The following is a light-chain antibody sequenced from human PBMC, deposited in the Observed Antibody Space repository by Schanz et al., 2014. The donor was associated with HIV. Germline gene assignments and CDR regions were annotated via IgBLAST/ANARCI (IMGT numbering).Light chain of an antibody. CDR1: SDDVGAYNY. CDR3: SSYAGSTPVV. Sequence: QSALTQPASVSGSPGQSITISCTGTSDDVGAYNYVSWYQQHPGKAPKLMIYEVSKRPSGVPDRFSGSKSGNTASLTVSGLQAEDEADYYCSSYAGSTPVVFGGGTKLTVL. J-gene: IGLJ2*01. CDR2: EVS. V-gene: IGLV2-8*01.